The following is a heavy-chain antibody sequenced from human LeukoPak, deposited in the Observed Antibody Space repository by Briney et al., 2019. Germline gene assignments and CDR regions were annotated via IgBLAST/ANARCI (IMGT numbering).Heavy chain of an antibody. CDR1: GYTFTTYG. CDR3: ARDSSGYYYGY. Sequence: APVKVSCKASGYTFTTYGIIWVRQAPGQGLEWMGWISAYNGYTNYAQNFQGRVTMPTDTSTSTAYMELRSRRSDDAAVYYCARDSSGYYYGYWGQGTLVTVSS. D-gene: IGHD3-22*01. J-gene: IGHJ4*02. V-gene: IGHV1-18*01. CDR2: ISAYNGYT.